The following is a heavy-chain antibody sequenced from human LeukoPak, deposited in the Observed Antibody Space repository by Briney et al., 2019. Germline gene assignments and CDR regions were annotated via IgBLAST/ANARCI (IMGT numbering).Heavy chain of an antibody. CDR2: INHSGST. D-gene: IGHD2-2*01. J-gene: IGHJ6*04. CDR1: GFTFSNAW. CDR3: ASWKRAVVPAANYYYYGMDV. Sequence: GSLRLSCAASGFTFSNAWMSWVRQAPGKGLEWIGEINHSGSTNYNPSLKSRVTISVDTSKNQFSLKLSSVTAADTAVYYCASWKRAVVPAANYYYYGMDVWGKGTTVTVSS. V-gene: IGHV4-34*01.